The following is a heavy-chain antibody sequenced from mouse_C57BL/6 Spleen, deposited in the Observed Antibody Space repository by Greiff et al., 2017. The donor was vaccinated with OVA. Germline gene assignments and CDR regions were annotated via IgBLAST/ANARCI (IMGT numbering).Heavy chain of an antibody. CDR1: GYTFTDYE. Sequence: VQLQQSGAELVRPGASVTLSCKASGYTFTDYEMHWVKQTPVHGLEWIGAIDPETGGTAYNQKFKGKAILTADKSSSTAYMELRSLTSEDSAVYYCTRGDYGSSYAMDYWGQGTSVTVSS. D-gene: IGHD1-1*01. CDR3: TRGDYGSSYAMDY. CDR2: IDPETGGT. V-gene: IGHV1-15*01. J-gene: IGHJ4*01.